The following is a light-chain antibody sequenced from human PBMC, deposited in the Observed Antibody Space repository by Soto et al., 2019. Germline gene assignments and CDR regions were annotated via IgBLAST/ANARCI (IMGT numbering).Light chain of an antibody. Sequence: ESVLTQSPGTLSLSPGERATLSCRASQSVSSSFLAWYQQKPGQAPRLLIYGASTRATGIPDSFSGSGSGTDFTLTISRLEPEDFAVYYCQQYDSSPWTFGQGTKVEIK. CDR1: QSVSSSF. V-gene: IGKV3-20*01. CDR2: GAS. J-gene: IGKJ1*01. CDR3: QQYDSSPWT.